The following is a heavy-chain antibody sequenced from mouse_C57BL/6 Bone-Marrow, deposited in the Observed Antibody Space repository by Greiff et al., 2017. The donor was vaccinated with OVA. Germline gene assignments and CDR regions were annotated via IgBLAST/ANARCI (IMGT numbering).Heavy chain of an antibody. CDR2: IYPGNSDT. D-gene: IGHD4-1*01. CDR3: TRVNWDGGAMDY. Sequence: EVQLQQSGTVLARPGASVKMSCKTSGFTFTSYWMPWVKQRPGQGLEWIGAIYPGNSDTSYNQKLKGQAKLTAVTSASTAYMELSRLTNEDSVDYYGTRVNWDGGAMDYWGQGTSVTVSS. V-gene: IGHV1-5*01. J-gene: IGHJ4*01. CDR1: GFTFTSYW.